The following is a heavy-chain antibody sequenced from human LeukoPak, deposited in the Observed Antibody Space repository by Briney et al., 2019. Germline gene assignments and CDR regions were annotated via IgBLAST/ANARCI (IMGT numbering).Heavy chain of an antibody. CDR3: AWFGSGSYYNRG. J-gene: IGHJ4*02. Sequence: EASVKVSCKVSGYTPTELSMHWVRQAPGKGLEWMGGFDPEDGETIYAQKFQGRVTMTEDTSTDTAYMELSSLRSEDTAVYYCAWFGSGSYYNRGWGQGTLVTVSS. CDR1: GYTPTELS. V-gene: IGHV1-24*01. D-gene: IGHD3-10*01. CDR2: FDPEDGET.